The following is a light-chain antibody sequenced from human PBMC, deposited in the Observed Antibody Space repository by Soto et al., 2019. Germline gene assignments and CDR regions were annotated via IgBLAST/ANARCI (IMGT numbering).Light chain of an antibody. J-gene: IGKJ3*01. Sequence: MTQSPVTLSVPQGERVTLSCRTSQTISSSYLAWYQQKPGQAPRLLIYGASSRATGIPDRFSGSESGTDFTLTISSLEPEDFAVYYCQLYGNSFTFGPGTKVDIK. V-gene: IGKV3-20*01. CDR3: QLYGNSFT. CDR2: GAS. CDR1: QTISSSY.